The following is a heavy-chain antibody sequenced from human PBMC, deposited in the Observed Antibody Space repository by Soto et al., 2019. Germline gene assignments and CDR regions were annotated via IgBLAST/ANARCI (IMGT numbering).Heavy chain of an antibody. V-gene: IGHV2-5*02. D-gene: IGHD2-21*02. Sequence: QITLMESGPTLVKHTQTLTLTCTFSGFSLSTGGVGVGWVRQPPGKALEWLALIYWDDDKRSSPSLWGRLTINNETSKNQVVLTMTNMDALVTATYYCAHSRCGGDCLQSYSSHYYDGMDVWGQGTTVTPSS. CDR3: AHSRCGGDCLQSYSSHYYDGMDV. J-gene: IGHJ6*02. CDR2: IYWDDDK. CDR1: GFSLSTGGVG.